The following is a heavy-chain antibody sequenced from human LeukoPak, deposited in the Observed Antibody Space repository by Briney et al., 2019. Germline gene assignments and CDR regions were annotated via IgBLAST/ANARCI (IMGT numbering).Heavy chain of an antibody. D-gene: IGHD1-7*01. V-gene: IGHV3-30*03. Sequence: GRSLRLSCAASGFTFSSYGMHWVRQAPGKGLEWVAVISYDGSNKYYADSVKGRFTICRDNSKNTLYLQMNSLRAEDTAVYYCASNWNYALDYWGQGTLVTVSS. CDR1: GFTFSSYG. CDR2: ISYDGSNK. CDR3: ASNWNYALDY. J-gene: IGHJ4*02.